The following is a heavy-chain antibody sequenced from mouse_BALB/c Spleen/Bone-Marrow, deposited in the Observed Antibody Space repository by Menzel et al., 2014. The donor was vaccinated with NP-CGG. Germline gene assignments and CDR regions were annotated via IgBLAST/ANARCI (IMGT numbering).Heavy chain of an antibody. J-gene: IGHJ2*01. Sequence: VQLKESGPDLVKPGASVKISCKTSGYTFTEYTMHWVKQSHVKSLEWIGGINPNNGGTSYSQKFKGKATWTVDKSSGTAYMELRSLTSEDSAVYYCARGWLLRHYFDYWGQGTTLTVSS. CDR3: ARGWLLRHYFDY. CDR1: GYTFTEYT. D-gene: IGHD2-3*01. CDR2: INPNNGGT. V-gene: IGHV1-18*01.